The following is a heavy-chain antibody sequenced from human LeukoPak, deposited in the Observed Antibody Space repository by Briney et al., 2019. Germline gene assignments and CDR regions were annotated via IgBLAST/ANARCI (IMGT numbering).Heavy chain of an antibody. CDR2: IYTSGST. Sequence: PSETLSLTCTVSGGSISSGSYYWSWIRQPAGKGLEWIGRIYTSGSTNYNPSLKSRVTISVDTSKNQFSLRLSSVTAADTAVYYCAREDNAAAGIAFDIWGQGTMVTVSS. V-gene: IGHV4-61*02. CDR1: GGSISSGSYY. D-gene: IGHD6-13*01. J-gene: IGHJ3*02. CDR3: AREDNAAAGIAFDI.